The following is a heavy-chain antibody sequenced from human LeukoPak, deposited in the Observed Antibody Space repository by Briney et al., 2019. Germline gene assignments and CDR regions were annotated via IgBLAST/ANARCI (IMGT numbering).Heavy chain of an antibody. Sequence: GGSLRLSCAASGFTFSSYSMNWVRQAPGKGLEWVSSISSSSSYIYYADSVKGRFTISRDNAKNSLYLQMNSLRAEDTAVYYCARDYSGYDSILDIWGQGTMVTVSS. J-gene: IGHJ3*02. CDR1: GFTFSSYS. CDR2: ISSSSSYI. V-gene: IGHV3-21*01. CDR3: ARDYSGYDSILDI. D-gene: IGHD5-12*01.